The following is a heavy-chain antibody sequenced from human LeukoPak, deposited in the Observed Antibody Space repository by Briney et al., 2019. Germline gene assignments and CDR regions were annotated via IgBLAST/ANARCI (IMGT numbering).Heavy chain of an antibody. V-gene: IGHV3-30*18. CDR1: GFTFSTHA. D-gene: IGHD1-26*01. CDR3: AKDRVGSPQNDAFHI. CDR2: ISFDGSTK. Sequence: PGGSLRLSRAASGFTFSTHAMHWVPQAPGKGLEGVAVISFDGSTKFYADSVKGRYTISRDNSKSTLYLLMNSLRAEDTAVYYCAKDRVGSPQNDAFHIWGQGTMVTVSS. J-gene: IGHJ3*02.